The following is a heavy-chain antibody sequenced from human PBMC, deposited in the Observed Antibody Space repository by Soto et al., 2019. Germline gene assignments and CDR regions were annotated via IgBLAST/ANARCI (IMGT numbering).Heavy chain of an antibody. CDR1: GVSISSSSHY. Sequence: QLLLQESGPGLVKPSETLSLTCTVSGVSISSSSHYWGWIRQPPGKGLQWLGSLYYSGRTYYNPSFTCRVTLSVDTHRNQFSLMLTSVTAADTAVYFCARLAPSPDDYACANYRYKGDYWGQGNLVTVSS. CDR3: ARLAPSPDDYACANYRYKGDY. CDR2: LYYSGRT. J-gene: IGHJ4*02. D-gene: IGHD3-16*02. V-gene: IGHV4-39*01.